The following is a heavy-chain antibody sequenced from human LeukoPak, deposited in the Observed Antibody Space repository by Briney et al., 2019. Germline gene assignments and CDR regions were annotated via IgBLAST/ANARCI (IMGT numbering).Heavy chain of an antibody. J-gene: IGHJ4*02. CDR3: ARDGEGQGYCSGGSCYGTDY. Sequence: GGSLRLSCAASGFTFSSNYMSWVRQAPGKGLEWVSVIYSGGSTYYADSVKGRFTISRDNSKNTLYLQMNSLRAEDTAVYYCARDGEGQGYCSGGSCYGTDYWGQGTLVTVSS. CDR1: GFTFSSNY. D-gene: IGHD2-15*01. V-gene: IGHV3-53*01. CDR2: IYSGGST.